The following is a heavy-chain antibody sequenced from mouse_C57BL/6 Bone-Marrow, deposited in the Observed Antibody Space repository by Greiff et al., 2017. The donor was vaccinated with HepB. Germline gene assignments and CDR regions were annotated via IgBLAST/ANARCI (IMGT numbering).Heavy chain of an antibody. CDR1: GYTFTSYW. CDR2: IDPDSGGT. D-gene: IGHD1-3*01. CDR3: ERTRSSCDVGG. V-gene: IGHV1-62-3*01. Sequence: QVQLQQPGAELVKPGASVKLSCKASGYTFTSYWMHWVKQRPGRGLEWIGVIDPDSGGTKYNEKFKSKATLTVDKASSPAYMQLSSLTSEDSAGYGCERTRSSCDVGGWGQGTTVTVS. J-gene: IGHJ1*01.